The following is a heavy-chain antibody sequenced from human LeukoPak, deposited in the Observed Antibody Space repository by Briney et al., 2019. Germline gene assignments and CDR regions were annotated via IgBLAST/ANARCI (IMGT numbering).Heavy chain of an antibody. Sequence: ASVKVPCKASGYTFTTYYMHWVRQAPGQGLEWMGLINPSGGTTSYAQNFQGRVTMTRDTSTSTVYMELSSLRSEDTAVYYCARVTDDFWSGYYFPPDAFDIWGQGTMVTVSS. CDR3: ARVTDDFWSGYYFPPDAFDI. J-gene: IGHJ3*02. CDR2: INPSGGTT. D-gene: IGHD3-3*01. V-gene: IGHV1-46*01. CDR1: GYTFTTYY.